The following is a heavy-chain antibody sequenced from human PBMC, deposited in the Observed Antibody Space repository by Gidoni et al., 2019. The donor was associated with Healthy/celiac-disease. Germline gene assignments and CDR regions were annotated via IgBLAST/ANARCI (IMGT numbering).Heavy chain of an antibody. CDR1: GGSFSGYY. D-gene: IGHD6-13*01. CDR2: INHSGST. J-gene: IGHJ2*01. Sequence: QVQLQQWGAGLVKPSETLSLTCAVYGGSFSGYYWSWIRQPPGKGLEWIGEINHSGSTNYNPSLKSRVTISVDTSKNQFSLKLSSVTAADTAVYYCARGGAYSSSWPYWYFDLWGRGTLVTVSS. CDR3: ARGGAYSSSWPYWYFDL. V-gene: IGHV4-34*01.